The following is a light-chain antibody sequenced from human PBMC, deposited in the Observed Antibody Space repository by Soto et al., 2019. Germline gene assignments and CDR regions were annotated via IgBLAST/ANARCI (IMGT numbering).Light chain of an antibody. Sequence: GDRVTITCRASLPISNYLAWYQQKPGKIPNLLIYAASTLQAGVPSRFSGSGSGTEFTLTISSLQPDDFATYYCQHYNWLFSFGQGTRLEIK. V-gene: IGKV1-27*01. CDR1: LPISNY. CDR2: AAS. J-gene: IGKJ5*01. CDR3: QHYNWLFS.